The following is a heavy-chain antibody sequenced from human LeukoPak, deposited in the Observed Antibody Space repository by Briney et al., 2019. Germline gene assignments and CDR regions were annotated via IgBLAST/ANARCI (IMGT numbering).Heavy chain of an antibody. J-gene: IGHJ5*02. V-gene: IGHV3-53*01. D-gene: IGHD4-17*01. Sequence: SGGSLRLSCAASGFTVSSNYMSWVRQAPGKGLEWVSVIYSGGSTYYADSVKGRFTISRDNSKNTLYLQMNSLRAEDTAVYYCARANYGGNFRSENWFDPWGQGTLVTVSS. CDR3: ARANYGGNFRSENWFDP. CDR2: IYSGGST. CDR1: GFTVSSNY.